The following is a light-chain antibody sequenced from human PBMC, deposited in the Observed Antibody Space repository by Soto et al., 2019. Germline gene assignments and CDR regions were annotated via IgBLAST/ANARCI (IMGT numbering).Light chain of an antibody. V-gene: IGKV4-1*01. CDR1: QSVLYSSNNKNY. CDR3: QQYYTSRT. CDR2: WAS. J-gene: IGKJ1*01. Sequence: DIVMTQSPDSLAVSLGERATINCKSSQSVLYSSNNKNYLAWYQQKPGQPPKALIYWASTRESGVPDRFSGSGSGTDFTLTISSLQAEDVAVYYCQQYYTSRTFGQGTKVDIK.